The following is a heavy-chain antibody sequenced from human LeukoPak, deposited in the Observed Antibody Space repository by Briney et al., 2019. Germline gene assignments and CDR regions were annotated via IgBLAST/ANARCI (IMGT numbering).Heavy chain of an antibody. CDR3: ARGLTSSPFFDY. Sequence: PSETLSLTCNVSGVSISFYYWSWIRQNAGKGLEWVGRIYTTGSTNQNTNYYPSLKSRVTMSADTSRNQFSLKLSSVTAADTAVYYCARGLTSSPFFDYWSQGTLVTVSS. V-gene: IGHV4-4*07. CDR1: GVSISFYY. CDR2: IYTTGSTNQNT. D-gene: IGHD2-2*01. J-gene: IGHJ4*02.